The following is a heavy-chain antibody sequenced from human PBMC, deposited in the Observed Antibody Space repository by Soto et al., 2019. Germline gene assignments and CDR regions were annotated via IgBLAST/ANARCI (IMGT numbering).Heavy chain of an antibody. Sequence: EVQLMESGGGLVQPGGSLRLSCVGSGFTFSTYWMHWVRQAPGKGLVWVSRINSDGSTTNYADSVKGRFTISRDNAKNTLYLQMNSLRAEDTAVYYCARDAYYDMGVWGRGTTVTVSS. J-gene: IGHJ6*02. CDR1: GFTFSTYW. V-gene: IGHV3-74*01. CDR2: INSDGSTT. CDR3: ARDAYYDMGV.